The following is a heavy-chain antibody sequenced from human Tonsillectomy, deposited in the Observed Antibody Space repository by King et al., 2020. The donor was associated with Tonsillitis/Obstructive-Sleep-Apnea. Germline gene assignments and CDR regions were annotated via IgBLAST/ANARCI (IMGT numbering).Heavy chain of an antibody. CDR3: ARGLGYCSSTSCWWGGMDV. CDR2: IWYDGSNK. V-gene: IGHV3-33*01. D-gene: IGHD2-2*01. Sequence: VQLVESGGGVVQPGRSLRLSCAASGFMFSSYGLHWVRQAPGKGLEGVALIWYDGSNKYYADSVKGRFTISRDNSKNTLYLQMSSLRADDTAVYYCARGLGYCSSTSCWWGGMDVWGQGTTVTVSS. J-gene: IGHJ6*02. CDR1: GFMFSSYG.